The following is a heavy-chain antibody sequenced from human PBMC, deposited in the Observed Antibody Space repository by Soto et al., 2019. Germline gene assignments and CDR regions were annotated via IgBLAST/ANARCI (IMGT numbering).Heavy chain of an antibody. V-gene: IGHV3-23*01. Sequence: VQLLESGGGLVQPGGSLRLSCAASGFTFSTYGMSWVRQAPGKGLEWVSIISGSGGSTYYADTVKGRFTISRDNSKNTLYLQMNSLRAEDTAVYYCAKDPATIAVAGTFDYWGQGTLVIVSS. D-gene: IGHD6-19*01. J-gene: IGHJ4*02. CDR1: GFTFSTYG. CDR2: ISGSGGST. CDR3: AKDPATIAVAGTFDY.